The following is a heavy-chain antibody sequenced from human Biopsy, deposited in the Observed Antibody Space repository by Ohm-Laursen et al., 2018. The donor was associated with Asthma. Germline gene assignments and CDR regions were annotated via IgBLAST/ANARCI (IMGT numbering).Heavy chain of an antibody. CDR1: GFTFSTYA. CDR3: ASQSSGPDFWSGYYYFDY. CDR2: ISYDGSNK. Sequence: SLRLSCAASGFTFSTYAMHWVRQAPGKGLEWVAVISYDGSNKYYADSVKGRFTISRDNSKNTLYLQINSLRAEDTAVYYCASQSSGPDFWSGYYYFDYWGQGTLVTVSS. V-gene: IGHV3-30*04. J-gene: IGHJ4*02. D-gene: IGHD3-3*01.